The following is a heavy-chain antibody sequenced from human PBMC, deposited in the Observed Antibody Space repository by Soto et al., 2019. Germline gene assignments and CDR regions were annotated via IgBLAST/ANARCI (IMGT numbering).Heavy chain of an antibody. V-gene: IGHV1-2*02. J-gene: IGHJ1*01. CDR1: GYTFTDYY. D-gene: IGHD6-19*01. Sequence: QVQLVQSGAEVKKPGASVKVSCKASGYTFTDYYMHWVRQAPGQGLEWMGWINPNSGGTNYAQKFQGRVTMPMDTSISTAVMEVSRLRSDDTAVYYCARVPYSSGWYPYFQHWGQGTLVTVSS. CDR3: ARVPYSSGWYPYFQH. CDR2: INPNSGGT.